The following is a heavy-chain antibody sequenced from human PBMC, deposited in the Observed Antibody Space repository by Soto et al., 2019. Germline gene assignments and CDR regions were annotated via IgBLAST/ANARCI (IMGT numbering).Heavy chain of an antibody. D-gene: IGHD1-26*01. V-gene: IGHV1-18*04. J-gene: IGHJ6*02. Sequence: AALKVSCNASGYTFTSYGISWLRHAPGQGLEWMGWISAYNGNTNYAQKHQGRDTMTTDTYTRTAYMELRSLRSDGTAVYYCARVVEPTDGMNVGGQGTRVTVS. CDR2: ISAYNGNT. CDR3: ARVVEPTDGMNV. CDR1: GYTFTSYG.